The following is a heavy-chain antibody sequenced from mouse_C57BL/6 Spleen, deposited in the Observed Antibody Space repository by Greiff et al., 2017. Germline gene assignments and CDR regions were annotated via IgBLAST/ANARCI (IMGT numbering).Heavy chain of an antibody. CDR2: FYPGSGSI. CDR1: GYTFTEYT. V-gene: IGHV1-62-2*01. J-gene: IGHJ3*01. D-gene: IGHD4-1*01. Sequence: VQLQQSGAELVKPGASVKLSCKASGYTFTEYTIHWVKQRPGQGLEWIGWFYPGSGSIKYNEKFKDKATLTADKSSSTVYMELSRLTSEDSAVYFCARHEQRAELGRVAWFAYWGQGTLVTVSA. CDR3: ARHEQRAELGRVAWFAY.